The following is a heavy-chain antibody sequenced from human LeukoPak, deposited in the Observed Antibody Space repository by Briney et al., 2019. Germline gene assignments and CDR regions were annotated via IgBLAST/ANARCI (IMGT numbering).Heavy chain of an antibody. J-gene: IGHJ4*02. D-gene: IGHD3-10*01. CDR1: GGSISSGGYS. Sequence: SETLSLTCSVSGGSISSGGYSWSWIRQLPGKGLEWIGYIYYSGTTHYNPPLKSRVTISVDASKNQFSLRLSSVTAADTAVYYCARVLGYGSGSYYPDYWGQGTLVTVSS. V-gene: IGHV4-31*03. CDR2: IYYSGTT. CDR3: ARVLGYGSGSYYPDY.